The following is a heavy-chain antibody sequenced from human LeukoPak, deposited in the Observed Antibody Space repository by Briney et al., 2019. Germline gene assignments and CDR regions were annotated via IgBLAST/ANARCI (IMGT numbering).Heavy chain of an antibody. D-gene: IGHD3-10*01. CDR3: AKGSGLWFGET. Sequence: GGSLRLSCVASGFTFSSYAMAWFRQAPGKGLEWVSVISGSGGNTYNADSVKGRFTISRDNSKNMLYLQMNSLRGEDTAVYYCAKGSGLWFGETWGQGTLVTVSS. CDR2: ISGSGGNT. V-gene: IGHV3-23*01. CDR1: GFTFSSYA. J-gene: IGHJ4*02.